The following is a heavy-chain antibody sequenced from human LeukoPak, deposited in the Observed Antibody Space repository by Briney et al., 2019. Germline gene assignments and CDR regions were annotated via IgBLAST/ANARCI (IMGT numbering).Heavy chain of an antibody. Sequence: GGSLRLSCAASGFTFSSYWMHWVRQAPGKGLVWVSRISSDGSSTTYADSVKGRFTISRDNAKHTLYLQMNSLRAEDTAVYYCVAGDYFYDYYFDYWGQGTLVTVSS. CDR2: ISSDGSST. D-gene: IGHD3-22*01. CDR3: VAGDYFYDYYFDY. V-gene: IGHV3-74*01. CDR1: GFTFSSYW. J-gene: IGHJ4*02.